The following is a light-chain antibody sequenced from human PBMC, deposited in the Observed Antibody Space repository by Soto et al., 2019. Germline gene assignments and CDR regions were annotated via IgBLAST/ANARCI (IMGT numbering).Light chain of an antibody. CDR1: QSVSSSY. CDR3: QQYGSSRFT. CDR2: GAS. V-gene: IGKV3-20*01. Sequence: EIVLTQSPGTLSLSPGERATLSCRASQSVSSSYLAWYQQKPGQAPRLLIYGASSGATGIPDRFSGSGSGTDLTLTISRLEPEDFAVYYCQQYGSSRFTFGPGTKVDIK. J-gene: IGKJ3*01.